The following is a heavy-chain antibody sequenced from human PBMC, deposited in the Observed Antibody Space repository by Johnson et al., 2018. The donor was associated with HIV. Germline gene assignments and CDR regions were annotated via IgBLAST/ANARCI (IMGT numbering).Heavy chain of an antibody. CDR2: ISYDGSNK. CDR3: ARDEPYNLNAFDI. J-gene: IGHJ3*02. CDR1: GFTFSSYA. V-gene: IGHV3-30-3*01. D-gene: IGHD5-24*01. Sequence: VQLVESGGGVVQHGRSLRLSCAASGFTFSSYAMHWVRQAPGKGLEWVAVISYDGSNKYYADSVKGRFTISRDNSKNTLYLQMNSLRAEDTAVYYCARDEPYNLNAFDIWGQGTMVTVSS.